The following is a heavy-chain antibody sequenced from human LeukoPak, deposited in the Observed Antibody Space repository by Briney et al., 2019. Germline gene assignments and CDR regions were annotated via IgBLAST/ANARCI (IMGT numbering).Heavy chain of an antibody. CDR3: ASVFGAD. D-gene: IGHD3-10*01. CDR1: GGSFSGYY. Sequence: SETLSLTCAVYGGSFSGYYWSLIRLPPGKGLEWIGEINHSGSTNYNPSLKSRVTISVDTSKNQFSLKLSSVTAADTAVYYCASVFGADWGQGTLVTVSS. V-gene: IGHV4-34*01. CDR2: INHSGST. J-gene: IGHJ4*02.